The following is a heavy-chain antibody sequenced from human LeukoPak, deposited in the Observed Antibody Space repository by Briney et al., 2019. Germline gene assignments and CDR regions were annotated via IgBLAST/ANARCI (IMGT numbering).Heavy chain of an antibody. J-gene: IGHJ4*02. CDR2: IYYNGNT. CDR1: GYSISSSYY. Sequence: SETLSLTCAVSGYSISSSYYWGWVRQPPGKGLEWIGSIYYNGNTYYNPSLKSRVSISADTSKNQFSLKLISVTAADTAIYYCARRGYSYIGNWGQGTLVTVSS. D-gene: IGHD5-18*01. V-gene: IGHV4-38-2*01. CDR3: ARRGYSYIGN.